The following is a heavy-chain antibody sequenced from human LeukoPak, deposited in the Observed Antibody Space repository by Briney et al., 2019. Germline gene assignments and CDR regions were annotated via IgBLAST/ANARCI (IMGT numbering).Heavy chain of an antibody. CDR2: ISSSGSTI. V-gene: IGHV3-48*03. CDR3: ARDGEYYNSSGYYQKDFDY. Sequence: GGSLRLSCAASGFTFSSYEMNWVRQAPGKGLEWVSYISSSGSTIYYADSVKGRFTISRDNAKNSLYLQMNSLRAEDTAVYYCARDGEYYNSSGYYQKDFDYWGQGTLVTVSS. D-gene: IGHD3-22*01. CDR1: GFTFSSYE. J-gene: IGHJ4*02.